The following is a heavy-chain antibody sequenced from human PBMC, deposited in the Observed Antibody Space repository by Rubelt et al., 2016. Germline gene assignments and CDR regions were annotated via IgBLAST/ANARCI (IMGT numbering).Heavy chain of an antibody. CDR2: ISYD. V-gene: IGHV3-30*03. CDR1: GFTFSSYG. J-gene: IGHJ4*02. Sequence: VQLVDSGGGLVQPGGSLRLSCAASGFTFSSYGMHWVRQAPGKGLEWVAVISYDDSVKGRFTISRDNSKNTLYLQMNSLRAEDTAVYYCSSTPGLLWFGEDNFDYWGQGTLVTVSS. CDR3: SSTPGLLWFGEDNFDY. D-gene: IGHD3-10*01.